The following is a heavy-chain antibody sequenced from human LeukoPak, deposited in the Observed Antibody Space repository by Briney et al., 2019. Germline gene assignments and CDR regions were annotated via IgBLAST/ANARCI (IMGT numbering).Heavy chain of an antibody. CDR3: AREIGGSFYLNY. V-gene: IGHV4-4*07. CDR2: VYIGGNT. Sequence: SETPSLTCTVSGGPISSHYWTWIRQPAGKGLEWIGRVYIGGNTNYNPSLKSRVTMSVDTSRNQFSLKLTSVTAADTAVYYCAREIGGSFYLNYWGQGTLVTVSS. D-gene: IGHD2-15*01. J-gene: IGHJ4*02. CDR1: GGPISSHY.